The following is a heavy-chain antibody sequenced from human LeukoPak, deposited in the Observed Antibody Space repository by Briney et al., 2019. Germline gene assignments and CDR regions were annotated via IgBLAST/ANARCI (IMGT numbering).Heavy chain of an antibody. D-gene: IGHD2-2*01. CDR3: ARDTKYAFDN. V-gene: IGHV3-48*01. Sequence: PGGSLRLSCAASGFTFSHYSMNWVRQAPGKGLEWISYIGISSGNTKYADSVKGRFTISGDKAKNSVYLQMNGLRVEDTAVYYCARDTKYAFDNWGQGTLVTVSS. J-gene: IGHJ4*02. CDR2: IGISSGNT. CDR1: GFTFSHYS.